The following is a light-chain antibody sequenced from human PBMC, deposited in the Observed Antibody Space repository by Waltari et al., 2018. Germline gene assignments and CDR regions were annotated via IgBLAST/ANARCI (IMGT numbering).Light chain of an antibody. CDR1: TPNLGNNY. Sequence: QSVLTQPPSVSAAPGQKVSISCSGSTPNLGNNYVSWYQQFPGTAPKLLIYEVYRRPSGIPDRFSGSKSGASATLDITGLQTGDEADYYCGAWDSSLGVGVLGGGTRVTVL. J-gene: IGLJ3*02. CDR3: GAWDSSLGVGV. CDR2: EVY. V-gene: IGLV1-51*01.